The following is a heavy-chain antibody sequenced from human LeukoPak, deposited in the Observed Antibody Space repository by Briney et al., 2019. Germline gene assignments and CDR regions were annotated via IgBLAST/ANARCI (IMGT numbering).Heavy chain of an antibody. D-gene: IGHD2-15*01. CDR2: VYYSGST. CDR3: ARGHRSSSAYHCNAMDV. V-gene: IGHV4-31*03. Sequence: SQPLSLTCTVSGGSISSGSYWWSWIRQHPEKGLEWIGYVYYSGSTYYNPSLKSRVSISVDTSKNQLSLTLTSVTAADTAVYYCARGHRSSSAYHCNAMDVWGQGTTVTVSS. CDR1: GGSISSGSYW. J-gene: IGHJ6*02.